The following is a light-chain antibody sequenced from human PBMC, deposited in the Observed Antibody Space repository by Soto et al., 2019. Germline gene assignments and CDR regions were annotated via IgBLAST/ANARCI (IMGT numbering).Light chain of an antibody. V-gene: IGKV3-11*01. CDR1: QSFSSY. CDR2: DAS. CDR3: QQRSNWTTVLT. J-gene: IGKJ5*01. Sequence: EIVLTQSPATLSLSPGERATLSCRASQSFSSYLAWYQQKPGQAPRLLIYDASKRATGIPARFSGRGSGTDFTLSISSLEPEDFAVYYCQQRSNWTTVLTFGQGTRLEIK.